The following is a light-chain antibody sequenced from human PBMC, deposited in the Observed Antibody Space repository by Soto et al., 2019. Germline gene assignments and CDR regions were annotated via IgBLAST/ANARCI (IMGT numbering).Light chain of an antibody. J-gene: IGLJ1*01. V-gene: IGLV2-14*01. CDR2: EVS. CDR3: SSYTTSSTRV. Sequence: LTQPASVSGSPGQSITISCTGTSSDVGGYNYVSWYQQHPGKAPKLMIYEVSNRPSGVSNRFSGSKSGNTASLTISGLQAEDEADYYCSSYTTSSTRVFGTGTKVTVL. CDR1: SSDVGGYNY.